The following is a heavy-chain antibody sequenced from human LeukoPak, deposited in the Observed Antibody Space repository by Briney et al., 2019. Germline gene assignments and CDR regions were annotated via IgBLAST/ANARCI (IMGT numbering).Heavy chain of an antibody. D-gene: IGHD6-19*01. V-gene: IGHV3-48*03. CDR2: ITSSGSTV. CDR3: ARDLSSGWYLSSASYYFDY. J-gene: IGHJ4*02. CDR1: GVTLSSYE. Sequence: GGSLSLSRAASGVTLSSYEMNWVRQPPGKGLEWASYITSSGSTVKYADSVKGRFTISRDNAKNSLYLQMNSQRAEDTAVYYCARDLSSGWYLSSASYYFDYWGQGTLVTVTS.